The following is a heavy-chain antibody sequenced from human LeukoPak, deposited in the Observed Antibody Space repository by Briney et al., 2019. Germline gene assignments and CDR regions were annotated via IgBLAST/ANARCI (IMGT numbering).Heavy chain of an antibody. Sequence: SETLSLTCSVSGASFSDGYWTWIRQPPGPGLELIGFIHYNGGANYNSSLSSRVGVSLDMSKNQVALSLKSVTAADTATYYCAQAAYNCKDVWGRGTTVTVSS. D-gene: IGHD6-13*01. J-gene: IGHJ6*03. V-gene: IGHV4-59*01. CDR2: IHYNGGA. CDR3: AQAAYNCKDV. CDR1: GASFSDGY.